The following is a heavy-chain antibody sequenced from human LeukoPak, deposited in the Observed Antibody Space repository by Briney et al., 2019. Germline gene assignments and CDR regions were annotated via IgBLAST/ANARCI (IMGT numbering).Heavy chain of an antibody. CDR2: IYSGGST. CDR3: ARVERITMVRGVTIYYYYYMDV. D-gene: IGHD3-10*01. J-gene: IGHJ6*03. V-gene: IGHV3-66*01. Sequence: PGGSLRPSCAASGFTVSSNYMSWVRQAPGKGLEWVSVIYSGGSTYYADSVKGRFTISRDNSKNTLYLQMNSLRAEDTAVYYCARVERITMVRGVTIYYYYYMDVWGKGTTVTISS. CDR1: GFTVSSNY.